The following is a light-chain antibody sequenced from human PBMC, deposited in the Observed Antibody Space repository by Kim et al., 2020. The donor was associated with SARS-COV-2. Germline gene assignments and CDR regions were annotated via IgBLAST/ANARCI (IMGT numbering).Light chain of an antibody. V-gene: IGKV3-15*01. CDR2: GAS. CDR1: QSISSK. Sequence: EMVMTQSPDTLSVSPGERATLSCRASQSISSKLAWYQQRPGQPPRLLIYGASTRATGIPARFSGSGSGTEFTLTISSLQSEDSAVYYCQQYDTWPQYTFGQGTKLEI. J-gene: IGKJ2*01. CDR3: QQYDTWPQYT.